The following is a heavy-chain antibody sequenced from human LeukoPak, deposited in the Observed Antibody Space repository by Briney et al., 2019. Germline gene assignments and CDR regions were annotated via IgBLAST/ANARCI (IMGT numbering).Heavy chain of an antibody. V-gene: IGHV3-66*01. CDR3: ARDMPGSSSYYDFDY. CDR2: LYSGRSA. CDR1: GFTVSSNY. Sequence: PGGSLRLSCAASGFTVSSNYMSWVRQAPGKGLEWISVLYSGRSAYYSDSVNGRFSISRDNSKNTLYLQMNSLRAEDTAVYLCARDMPGSSSYYDFDYWGQGTLVPVSS. D-gene: IGHD6-13*01. J-gene: IGHJ4*02.